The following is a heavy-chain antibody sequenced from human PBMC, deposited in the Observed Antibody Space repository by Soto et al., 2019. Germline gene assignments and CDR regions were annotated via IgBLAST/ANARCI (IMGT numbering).Heavy chain of an antibody. CDR2: IYYSGST. D-gene: IGHD3-3*01. Sequence: PSETLSLTCTVSGGSISSYYWSWIRQPPGKGLEWIGYIYYSGSTHYNPSLKSRVTISVDTSKNQFSLKLSSVTAADTAVYYCARVGGRFLEWLFDYWGQGTLVTVSS. J-gene: IGHJ4*02. CDR3: ARVGGRFLEWLFDY. V-gene: IGHV4-59*01. CDR1: GGSISSYY.